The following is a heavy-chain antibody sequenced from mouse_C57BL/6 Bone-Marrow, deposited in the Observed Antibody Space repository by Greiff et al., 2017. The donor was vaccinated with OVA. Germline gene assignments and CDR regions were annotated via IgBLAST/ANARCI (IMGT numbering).Heavy chain of an antibody. J-gene: IGHJ4*01. Sequence: DVQLQESGGDLVKPGGSLKLSCAASGFTFSSYGMSWVRQTPDKRLAWVATISSGGSYTYYPDSVQGRFTISRANAKNTLFLQMSSLKSEETDMDYGARRRGLRRDYYAMDYWGQGTSVTVSS. V-gene: IGHV5-6*01. CDR1: GFTFSSYG. CDR3: ARRRGLRRDYYAMDY. D-gene: IGHD2-2*01. CDR2: ISSGGSYT.